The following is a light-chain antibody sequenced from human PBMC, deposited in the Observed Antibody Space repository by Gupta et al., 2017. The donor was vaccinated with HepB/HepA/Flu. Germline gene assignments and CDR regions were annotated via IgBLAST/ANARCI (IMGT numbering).Light chain of an antibody. Sequence: SVLTQPASGSGAKGQTDTISCAGSSSNNGADYDVRCYQQLPGTAPKLLIYSNKNRASGVPDRFSGSKSGTSASLAITGLQAEDEADYYCQSYDNSLSGVVFGGGTKVTVL. CDR3: QSYDNSLSGVV. J-gene: IGLJ2*01. CDR1: SSNNGADYD. CDR2: SNK. V-gene: IGLV1-40*01.